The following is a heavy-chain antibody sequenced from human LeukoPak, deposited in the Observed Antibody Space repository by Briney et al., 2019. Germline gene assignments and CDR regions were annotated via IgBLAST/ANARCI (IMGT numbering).Heavy chain of an antibody. V-gene: IGHV3-15*07. Sequence: GGSLRLSCEFSSLISSHAWMNWVRQAPGKGLEWVGRIKSVAEGGAAEYSTPVKGRFTISRDDSKKMVYLQMDNLNTEDTAMYYCTKNTGDFDVWGQGTMVIVSS. CDR3: TKNTGDFDV. D-gene: IGHD2-8*02. J-gene: IGHJ3*01. CDR2: IKSVAEGGAA. CDR1: SLISSHAW.